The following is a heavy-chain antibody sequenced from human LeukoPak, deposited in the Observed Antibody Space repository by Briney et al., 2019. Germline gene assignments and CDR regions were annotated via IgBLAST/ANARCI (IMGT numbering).Heavy chain of an antibody. Sequence: GGSLRLSCAASGFTFSDYYMSWIRQAPGKGLEWVSYISSSHTTIYYADSVKGRFIISRDNAKNSLYLQMDSLRAEDTAVYYCAPYSSSNRCYPHYFNYWGQGTLVTVSS. J-gene: IGHJ4*02. CDR2: ISSSHTTI. CDR1: GFTFSDYY. D-gene: IGHD2-2*01. V-gene: IGHV3-11*01. CDR3: APYSSSNRCYPHYFNY.